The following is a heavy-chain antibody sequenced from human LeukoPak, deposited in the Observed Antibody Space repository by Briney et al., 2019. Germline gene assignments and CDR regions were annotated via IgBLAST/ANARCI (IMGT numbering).Heavy chain of an antibody. J-gene: IGHJ4*02. V-gene: IGHV3-15*01. CDR2: IKSKTDGGTT. Sequence: GGSLRLSCAASGFTFSNAWMSWVRQAPGKGLEWVGRIKSKTDGGTTDYAAPVKGRFTISRDDSKNTLYLQMNSLTTEDTAVYYCTTSLSSGYYIDYWGQGTLVTASS. CDR1: GFTFSNAW. D-gene: IGHD3-22*01. CDR3: TTSLSSGYYIDY.